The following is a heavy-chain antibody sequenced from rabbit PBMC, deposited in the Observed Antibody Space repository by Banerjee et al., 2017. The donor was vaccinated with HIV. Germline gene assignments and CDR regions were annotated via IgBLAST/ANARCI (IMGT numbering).Heavy chain of an antibody. CDR1: GSDISNNYH. D-gene: IGHD5-1*01. Sequence: QSLEESGGDLVKPGGTLTLTCTASGSDISNNYHMCWVRQAPGKGPEWIACIDVATATTYYASWAKGRFSISNPSWTTVTLQMTGLSAAFTAPSFSSLSFSSLFGWNFNLWGQGTLVTVS. CDR3: SLSFSSLFGWNFNL. CDR2: IDVATATT. V-gene: IGHV1S40*01. J-gene: IGHJ4*01.